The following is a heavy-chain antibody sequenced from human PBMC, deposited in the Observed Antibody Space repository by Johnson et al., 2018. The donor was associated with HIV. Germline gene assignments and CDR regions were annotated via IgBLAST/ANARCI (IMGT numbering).Heavy chain of an antibody. CDR2: IYSGSST. CDR1: SLTDCSNY. V-gene: IGHV3-53*04. J-gene: IGHJ3*02. CDR3: AKEDGNLNAFDI. D-gene: IGHD5-24*01. Sequence: AQRLASGGGSVQPGGSLTLSCSASSLTDCSNYMSWVRQAPGKRLEWVSVIYSGSSTYYADSVKVRFTISRDNSKNTLYLQMNSLRAEDTALYYCAKEDGNLNAFDIWGQGTMVTVSS.